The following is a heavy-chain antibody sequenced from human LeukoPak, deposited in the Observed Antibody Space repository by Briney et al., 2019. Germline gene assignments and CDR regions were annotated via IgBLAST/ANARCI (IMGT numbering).Heavy chain of an antibody. CDR2: ISGSGGDT. Sequence: PGGSLRLSCAASGFTFSNFLMTWVRQAPGKGPEWVSAISGSGGDTYYADSVKGRFTISSDNSKNTLYLQMNSLRAEDTAVYYCAKKGATTGDFDYWGQGTLVTVS. CDR3: AKKGATTGDFDY. CDR1: GFTFSNFL. V-gene: IGHV3-23*01. J-gene: IGHJ4*02. D-gene: IGHD1-26*01.